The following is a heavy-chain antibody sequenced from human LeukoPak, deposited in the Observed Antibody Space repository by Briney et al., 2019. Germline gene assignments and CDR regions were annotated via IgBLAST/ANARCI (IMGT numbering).Heavy chain of an antibody. CDR2: LFQSETT. V-gene: IGHV4-59*08. CDR1: GGSISNYY. Sequence: SETLSLTCTVSGGSISNYYWTWIRQPPGKGLEWIGILFQSETTYYNPSLKSRVTISLDTSKNQFSLKLSSVTAADTAVYYCARFDSFDVSGYYGGYWGQGTLVTVSS. CDR3: ARFDSFDVSGYYGGY. J-gene: IGHJ4*02. D-gene: IGHD6-19*01.